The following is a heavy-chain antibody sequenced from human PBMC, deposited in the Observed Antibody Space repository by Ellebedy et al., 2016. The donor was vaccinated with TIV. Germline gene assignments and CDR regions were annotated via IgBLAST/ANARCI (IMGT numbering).Heavy chain of an antibody. V-gene: IGHV4-59*01. J-gene: IGHJ4*02. CDR2: IYYSGST. D-gene: IGHD1-26*01. CDR3: AGDYNSGSYRFDY. Sequence: MPSETLSLTCTVSGGSMSSYHWSWLRQSPGKGLEWIGYIYYSGSTTYNPSLKSRLTLSLDSSKNQFSLKLRSMTTADTAFYYCAGDYNSGSYRFDYWGQGILVTVSS. CDR1: GGSMSSYH.